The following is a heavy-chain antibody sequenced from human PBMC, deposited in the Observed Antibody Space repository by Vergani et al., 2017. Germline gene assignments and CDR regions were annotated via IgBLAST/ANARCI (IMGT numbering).Heavy chain of an antibody. CDR2: IKSKTDGGTT. CDR3: TTDPSFSYDSSGYYGY. CDR1: GFTFSNAW. J-gene: IGHJ4*02. Sequence: EVQLVESGGGLVKPGGSLRLSCAASGFTFSNAWMSWVRQAPGKGLEWVGRIKSKTDGGTTDYAAPVKGRLTISRDDSKNTLYLQMNSLKTEGTAVYYXTTDPSFSYDSSGYYGYWGQGTLVTVSS. D-gene: IGHD3-22*01. V-gene: IGHV3-15*01.